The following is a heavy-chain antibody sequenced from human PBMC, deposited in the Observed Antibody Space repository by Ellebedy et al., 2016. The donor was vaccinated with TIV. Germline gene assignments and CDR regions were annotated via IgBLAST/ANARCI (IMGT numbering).Heavy chain of an antibody. CDR1: GFTFSSFA. CDR3: AKGSSSGFNYDRVGFQY. J-gene: IGHJ4*02. Sequence: GGSLRLSCTSSGFTFSSFAMHWVRQAPGKGLEWLSVISAGGASTYSADSVKGRFTITRDNSKITLFLQMNRLRAEDTAVYYCAKGSSSGFNYDRVGFQYWGQGTLVTVSS. D-gene: IGHD3-22*01. V-gene: IGHV3-23*01. CDR2: ISAGGAST.